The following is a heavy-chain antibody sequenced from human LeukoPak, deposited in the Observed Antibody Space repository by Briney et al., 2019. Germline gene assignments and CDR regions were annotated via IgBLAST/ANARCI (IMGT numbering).Heavy chain of an antibody. CDR2: ISSSSRSI. CDR1: GFTFSSYE. Sequence: PRGSLRLSCAASGFTFSSYEMNWVRQAPGKGLEWVSYISSSSRSIYYADSVKGRFTISRDDAKKSLYLQMNSLRADDTAVYYCARGPDIVVVLAALDYWGQGTLVTVSS. D-gene: IGHD2-15*01. CDR3: ARGPDIVVVLAALDY. J-gene: IGHJ4*02. V-gene: IGHV3-48*03.